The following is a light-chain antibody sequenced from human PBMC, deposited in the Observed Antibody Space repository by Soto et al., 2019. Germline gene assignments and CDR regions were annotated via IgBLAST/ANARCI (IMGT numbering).Light chain of an antibody. CDR1: SSDVGSYNL. Sequence: QSVLTQPASVSGSPGQSITISCTGTSSDVGSYNLVSWYQQHPGKAPKLMIYEGSKRPSGVSNRFSGSKSGNTASLTISGLQAEAEADYDCCSYAGSSTFVVFGGGTKLTVL. V-gene: IGLV2-23*03. J-gene: IGLJ2*01. CDR2: EGS. CDR3: CSYAGSSTFVV.